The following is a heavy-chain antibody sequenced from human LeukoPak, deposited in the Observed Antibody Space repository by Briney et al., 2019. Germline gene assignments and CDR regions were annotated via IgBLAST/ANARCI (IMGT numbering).Heavy chain of an antibody. V-gene: IGHV4-38-2*01. CDR1: GYSISGGYY. CDR3: ARTLTIFGVTANFDY. J-gene: IGHJ4*02. CDR2: IYHSGST. Sequence: PSETLSLTCAVSGYSISGGYYWGWIRQPPGKGLEWIGSIYHSGSTYYNPSLKSRVTISVDTSKNQFSLKLSSVTAADTAVYYCARTLTIFGVTANFDYWGQGTLVTVSS. D-gene: IGHD3-3*01.